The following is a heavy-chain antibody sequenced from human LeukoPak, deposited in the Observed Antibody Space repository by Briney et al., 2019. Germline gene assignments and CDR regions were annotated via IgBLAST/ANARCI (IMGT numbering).Heavy chain of an antibody. V-gene: IGHV3-23*01. CDR1: GFTFSSYG. Sequence: GGSLRLSCAASGFTFSSYGMSWVRQAPGKGLEWVSAISGSGGSTYYADSVKGRFTISRDNSKNTLYLQMNSLRAEDTAVYYCAKDLLSGYYPRNSDYWGQGTLVTVSS. J-gene: IGHJ4*02. D-gene: IGHD3-22*01. CDR3: AKDLLSGYYPRNSDY. CDR2: ISGSGGST.